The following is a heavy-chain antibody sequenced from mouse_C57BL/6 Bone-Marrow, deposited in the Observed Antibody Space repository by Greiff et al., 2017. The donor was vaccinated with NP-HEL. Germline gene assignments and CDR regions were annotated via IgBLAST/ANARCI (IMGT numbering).Heavy chain of an antibody. CDR1: GYTFTDYY. V-gene: IGHV1-19*01. Sequence: EVQLQQSGPVLVKPGASVKMPCKASGYTFTDYYMNWVKQSHGKSLEWIGVINPYNGGTSYNQKFKVKATLTVDKSSSTAYMELNSLTSEDSAVYYCAIPLITTVYAMDYWGQGTSVTVSS. CDR2: INPYNGGT. D-gene: IGHD1-1*01. CDR3: AIPLITTVYAMDY. J-gene: IGHJ4*01.